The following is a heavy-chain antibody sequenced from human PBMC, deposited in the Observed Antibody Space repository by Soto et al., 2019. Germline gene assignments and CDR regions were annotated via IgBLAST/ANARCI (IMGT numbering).Heavy chain of an antibody. CDR3: SFIGVSTRVY. D-gene: IGHD2-2*01. CDR1: GFTFSSYS. Sequence: GGSLRLSCAASGFTFSSYSMNWVRQAPGKGLEWVSGISAGGGGTYYADSVKGRFTISRDNSKNTLYLQMNSLRAEDTAVYYCSFIGVSTRVYWGQGTLVTVSS. J-gene: IGHJ1*01. CDR2: ISAGGGGT. V-gene: IGHV3-23*01.